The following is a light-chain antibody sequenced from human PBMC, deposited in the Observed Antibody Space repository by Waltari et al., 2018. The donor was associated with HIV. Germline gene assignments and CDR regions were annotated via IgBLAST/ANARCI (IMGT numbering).Light chain of an antibody. CDR3: QQYNTWPPGV. J-gene: IGKJ1*01. V-gene: IGKV3-15*01. Sequence: EILMTQSSPTLSLSPGERATLSCRASQSVNRDLAWYQQSPGQSPRLLIHGASTRASHIPDRFSGSGSGTEFTLTISSLQSEDFAVYYCQQYNTWPPGVFGQGTKVEIK. CDR2: GAS. CDR1: QSVNRD.